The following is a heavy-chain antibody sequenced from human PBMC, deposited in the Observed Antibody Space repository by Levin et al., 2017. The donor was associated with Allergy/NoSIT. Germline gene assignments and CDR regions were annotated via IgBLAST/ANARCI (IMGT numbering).Heavy chain of an antibody. J-gene: IGHJ3*02. CDR1: GFTFGDYA. Sequence: PGGSLRLSCTASGFTFGDYAMSWFRQAPGKGLEWVGFIRSKAYGGTTEYAASVKGRFTISRDDSKSIAYLQMNSLKTEDTAVYYCTRDGGSGWEDDAFDIWGQGTMVTVSS. CDR3: TRDGGSGWEDDAFDI. CDR2: IRSKAYGGTT. D-gene: IGHD6-19*01. V-gene: IGHV3-49*03.